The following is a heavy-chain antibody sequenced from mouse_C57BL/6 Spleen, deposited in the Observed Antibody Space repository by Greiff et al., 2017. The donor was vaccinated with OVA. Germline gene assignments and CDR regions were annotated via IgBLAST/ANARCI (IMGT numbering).Heavy chain of an antibody. CDR2: IDPSDSYT. Sequence: QVQLQQSGAELVMPGASVELSCKASGYTFTSYWMHWVKQRPGPGLEGIGEIDPSDSYTNYNQNFKGKSTLTVATSSSTAYMQLSSLTSEDSGVYGWARRELTGIFAYWGQGTLVTVSA. CDR1: GYTFTSYW. D-gene: IGHD4-1*01. J-gene: IGHJ3*01. CDR3: ARRELTGIFAY. V-gene: IGHV1-69*01.